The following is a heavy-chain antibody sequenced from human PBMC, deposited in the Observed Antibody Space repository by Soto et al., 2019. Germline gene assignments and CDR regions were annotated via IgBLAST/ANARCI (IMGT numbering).Heavy chain of an antibody. J-gene: IGHJ6*02. Sequence: PSETLSLTCTVSGDSISSGGYYWSWIRQHPGKGLEWIGYIYSNGYTYYNPSLESRVTISLDTSKNQFSLKLTSVTAADTAVYYCAGSYYDFWSGYENLYGLDVWGQGTTVTVSS. CDR3: AGSYYDFWSGYENLYGLDV. CDR2: IYSNGYT. CDR1: GDSISSGGYY. D-gene: IGHD3-3*01. V-gene: IGHV4-31*03.